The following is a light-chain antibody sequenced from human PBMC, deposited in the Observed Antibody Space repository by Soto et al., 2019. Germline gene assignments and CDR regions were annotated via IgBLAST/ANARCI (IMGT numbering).Light chain of an antibody. J-gene: IGKJ2*01. CDR3: MQALQTPT. CDR2: LGS. V-gene: IGKV2-28*01. CDR1: QSLLHSNGYNF. Sequence: DIVMTQSPLSLPVTPGEPASISCRSSQSLLHSNGYNFLDWYLQKPGQSPQLLIHLGSTRASGVPDRFSGSGSGTDFTLKISRVEAEDVGVYYCMQALQTPTFGQGTKVDIK.